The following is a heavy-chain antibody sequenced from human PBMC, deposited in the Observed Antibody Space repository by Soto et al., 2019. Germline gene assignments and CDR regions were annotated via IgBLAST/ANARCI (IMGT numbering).Heavy chain of an antibody. D-gene: IGHD6-6*01. CDR1: GFTFSSYT. J-gene: IGHJ6*02. Sequence: GGPLRLSCAASGFTFSSYTMTWVRQAPGKGLEWVASISGSSVYIYHADSLKGRFTVSRDNAKSSLYLQMNSLRAEDTAVYYCARDGVVAARPYYGMDVWGQGTTVTVSS. CDR2: ISGSSVYI. V-gene: IGHV3-21*01. CDR3: ARDGVVAARPYYGMDV.